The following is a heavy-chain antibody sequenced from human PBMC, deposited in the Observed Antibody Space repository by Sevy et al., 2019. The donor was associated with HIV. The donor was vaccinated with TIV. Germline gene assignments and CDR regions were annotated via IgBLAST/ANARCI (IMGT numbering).Heavy chain of an antibody. Sequence: GGSLRLSCVTSGFTFSSYAMSWVRQTQATGLEWVSAIGGSADYTYYADSVKGRFTISRDYPKNTLYLHMNGLIAEDTAVYYWAKEVSEHSYSDYWGQGTLVTVSS. V-gene: IGHV3-23*01. J-gene: IGHJ4*02. CDR3: AKEVSEHSYSDY. D-gene: IGHD3-10*01. CDR1: GFTFSSYA. CDR2: IGGSADYT.